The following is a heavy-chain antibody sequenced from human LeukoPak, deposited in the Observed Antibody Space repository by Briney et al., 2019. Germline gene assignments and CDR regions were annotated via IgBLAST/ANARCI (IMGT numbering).Heavy chain of an antibody. CDR3: ARDEMSGGGYNH. V-gene: IGHV1-18*04. D-gene: IGHD1-1*01. Sequence: GASVKVSCKSSGYTFTSRGFYWVRRAPGQRGEWMGWINAVNGNTNYSQKLQGSVTLNTDTYPSTAYMELRSLRSDDTAVYYCARDEMSGGGYNHWGQGTLVTVSS. CDR2: INAVNGNT. J-gene: IGHJ4*02. CDR1: GYTFTSRG.